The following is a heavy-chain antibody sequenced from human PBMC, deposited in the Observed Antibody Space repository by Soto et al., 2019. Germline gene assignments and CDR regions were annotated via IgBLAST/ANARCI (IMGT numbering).Heavy chain of an antibody. CDR1: GFTFINYA. CDR2: ISDTGGDS. CDR3: VRDLYRSATMPCLDH. J-gene: IGHJ4*02. Sequence: GSLRLSCEASGFTFINYAMSWVRQSPGKGLEWVSSISDTGGDSYYADSMDGRFTVSRDNSKNTLYLQINSLRAKDTAIYYCVRDLYRSATMPCLDHWGQGALVTVSS. D-gene: IGHD1-1*01. V-gene: IGHV3-23*01.